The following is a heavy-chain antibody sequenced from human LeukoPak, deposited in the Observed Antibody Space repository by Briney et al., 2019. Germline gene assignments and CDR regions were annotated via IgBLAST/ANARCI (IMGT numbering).Heavy chain of an antibody. J-gene: IGHJ4*02. CDR2: ISSSSSYI. CDR3: AKDYLNTYYYDSSGSGLDY. CDR1: GFTFSSYS. Sequence: GGSLRLSCAASGFTFSSYSMNWVRQAPGKGLEWVSSISSSSSYIYYADSVKGRFTISRDNAKNSLYLQMNSLRVEDTAVYYCAKDYLNTYYYDSSGSGLDYWGQGTLVTVSS. D-gene: IGHD3-22*01. V-gene: IGHV3-21*01.